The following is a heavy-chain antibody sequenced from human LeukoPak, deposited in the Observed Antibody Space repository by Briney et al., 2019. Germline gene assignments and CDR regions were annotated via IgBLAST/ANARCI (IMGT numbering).Heavy chain of an antibody. J-gene: IGHJ3*02. Sequence: GESLKISCKGSGYSFTTYWIGWVRRMPGKGLEWMGIIYPGDSDTRYSPSFQGQVTISADKSISTAYLQWSSLKASDTAMYYCARKYSSSWSNDAFDIWGQGTMVTVSS. CDR3: ARKYSSSWSNDAFDI. V-gene: IGHV5-51*01. CDR2: IYPGDSDT. D-gene: IGHD6-13*01. CDR1: GYSFTTYW.